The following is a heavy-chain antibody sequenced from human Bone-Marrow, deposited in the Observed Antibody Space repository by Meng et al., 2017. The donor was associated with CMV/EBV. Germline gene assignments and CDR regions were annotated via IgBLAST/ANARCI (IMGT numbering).Heavy chain of an antibody. CDR1: GGSISSSSYY. V-gene: IGHV4-39*07. D-gene: IGHD3-3*01. CDR3: ARGLRFLEWLLPYYYGMDV. CDR2: IYYSGST. J-gene: IGHJ6*02. Sequence: SETLSLTCTVSGGSISSSSYYWGWIRQPPGKGLEWIGSIYYSGSTYYNPSLKSRVTISVDTSKNQFSLKLSSVTAADTAVYYCARGLRFLEWLLPYYYGMDVWAKGPRSPSP.